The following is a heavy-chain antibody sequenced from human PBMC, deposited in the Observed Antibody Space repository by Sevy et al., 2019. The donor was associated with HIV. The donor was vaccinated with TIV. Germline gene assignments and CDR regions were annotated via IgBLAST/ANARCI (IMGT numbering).Heavy chain of an antibody. D-gene: IGHD3-22*01. CDR1: GYTFTSYG. CDR2: ISAYNGNT. CDR3: ARGNSQGYYYDSSGYYYIDY. J-gene: IGHJ4*02. V-gene: IGHV1-18*01. Sequence: ASVKVSCKASGYTFTSYGISWVRQAPGQGLEWMGWISAYNGNTNYAQTLQGRVTMTTDTSTSTAYMELRSLRSDDTAVYYCARGNSQGYYYDSSGYYYIDYWGQGTLVTVSS.